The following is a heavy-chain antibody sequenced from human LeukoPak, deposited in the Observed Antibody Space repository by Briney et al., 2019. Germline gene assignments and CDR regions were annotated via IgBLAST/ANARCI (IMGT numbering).Heavy chain of an antibody. V-gene: IGHV1-69*06. D-gene: IGHD3-22*01. CDR1: GYTFTSYG. J-gene: IGHJ4*02. CDR3: AANYYDSSGYPEDY. Sequence: GASVKVSCKASGYTFTSYGISWVRQAPGQGLEWMGGIIPIFGTANYAQEFQGRVAITADKSTSTAYMELSSLRSEDTAVYYCAANYYDSSGYPEDYWGQGTLVTVSS. CDR2: IIPIFGTA.